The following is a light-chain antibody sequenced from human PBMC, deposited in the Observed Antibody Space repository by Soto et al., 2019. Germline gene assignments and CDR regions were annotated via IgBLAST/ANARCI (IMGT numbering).Light chain of an antibody. CDR1: QSLLSRADNNNY. Sequence: DIVMTQSPDSLAVSLGERATINCKSSQSLLSRADNNNYLAWFQKKPGQPPKLLIYWASTRESGVPDRFSGSGSGIDFTLTISSLQAEDVAVYYCQQYSGSPITFGQGTRLEIK. V-gene: IGKV4-1*01. J-gene: IGKJ5*01. CDR3: QQYSGSPIT. CDR2: WAS.